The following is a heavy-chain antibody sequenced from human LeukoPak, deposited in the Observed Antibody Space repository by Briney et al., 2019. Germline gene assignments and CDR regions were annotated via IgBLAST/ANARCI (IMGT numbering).Heavy chain of an antibody. CDR1: GFTFSGSD. CDR3: TTLDFDY. CDR2: IRIKTNSYAT. V-gene: IGHV3-73*01. Sequence: GGSLRLSCAASGFTFSGSDMHWVRQASGKGLEWVGRIRIKTNSYATEYAASVKGRFTISRDDSKNTAYLQMNSLKTEDTAVYYCTTLDFDYWGQGTLVTVSS. J-gene: IGHJ4*02.